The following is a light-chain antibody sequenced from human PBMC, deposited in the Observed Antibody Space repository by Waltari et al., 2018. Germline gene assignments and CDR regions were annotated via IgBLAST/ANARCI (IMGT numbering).Light chain of an antibody. CDR1: HGISDN. J-gene: IGKJ5*01. Sequence: EVVMTQSPATLSVSPGERATLSCRASHGISDNLAWYQQKPGQAPRLLIYGAFTRATGIPARFTGSGSGTEFTLTINSLQSEDSAVYYCQQYKRWPPITFGQGTRLEIK. V-gene: IGKV3-15*01. CDR2: GAF. CDR3: QQYKRWPPIT.